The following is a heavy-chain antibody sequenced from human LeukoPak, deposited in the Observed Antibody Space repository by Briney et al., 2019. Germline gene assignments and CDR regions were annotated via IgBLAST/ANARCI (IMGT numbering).Heavy chain of an antibody. J-gene: IGHJ4*02. D-gene: IGHD3-10*01. CDR2: IRYDGSNK. Sequence: PGESLRLSCAASGFTFSSYGMHWVRQAPGKGLEWVAFIRYDGSNKYYADSVKGRFTISRDNSKNTLYLQMNSLRAEDTAVYYCAKDRVFTMVRGVPGYWGQGTLVTVSS. CDR3: AKDRVFTMVRGVPGY. CDR1: GFTFSSYG. V-gene: IGHV3-30*02.